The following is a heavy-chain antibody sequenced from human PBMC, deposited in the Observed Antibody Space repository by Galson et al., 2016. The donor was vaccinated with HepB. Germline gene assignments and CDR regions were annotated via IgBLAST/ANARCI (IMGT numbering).Heavy chain of an antibody. D-gene: IGHD1-26*01. Sequence: SETLSLTCAVSGGSISRHNWSWIRQTPGKGLEWIGYMYSTGSTNYNPSLKSRVTISVDTSKNQVSLQLSSVTAADTAVYYCARELGYSYGPYDPWGQGTLVTVSS. CDR2: MYSTGST. J-gene: IGHJ5*02. CDR3: ARELGYSYGPYDP. CDR1: GGSISRHN. V-gene: IGHV4-59*11.